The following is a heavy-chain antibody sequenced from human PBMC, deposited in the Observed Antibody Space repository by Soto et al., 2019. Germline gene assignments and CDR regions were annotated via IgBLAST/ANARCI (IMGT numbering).Heavy chain of an antibody. CDR3: ARDPSIVVVITIVWYFDL. Sequence: QVQLVESGGGVVQPGRSLRLSCAASEFTFSTYAMHWVRQAPGKGLEWVAVISYDGSNKYYADSVKGRFTISRDNSKNTLYLQMNSLRAEDTAVYYCARDPSIVVVITIVWYFDLWGRGTLVTVSS. J-gene: IGHJ2*01. D-gene: IGHD3-22*01. CDR1: EFTFSTYA. CDR2: ISYDGSNK. V-gene: IGHV3-30-3*01.